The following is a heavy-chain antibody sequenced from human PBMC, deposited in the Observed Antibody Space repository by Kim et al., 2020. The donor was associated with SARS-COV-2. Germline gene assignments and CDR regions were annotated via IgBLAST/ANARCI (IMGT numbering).Heavy chain of an antibody. CDR1: GASISTYY. CDR3: AKAGDSGGWRYYIDF. D-gene: IGHD3-22*01. J-gene: IGHJ4*02. Sequence: SETLSLTCTVSGASISTYYWTWLRQSPGKGLEWIGNIFDDGSTNYNPSLRSRVAISVDTSKNQFSLKLNSVTAADTAVYYCAKAGDSGGWRYYIDFWGQGTLVTVSS. CDR2: IFDDGST. V-gene: IGHV4-59*01.